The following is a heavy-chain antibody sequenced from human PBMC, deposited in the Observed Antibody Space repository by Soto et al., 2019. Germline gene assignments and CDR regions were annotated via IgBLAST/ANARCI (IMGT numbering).Heavy chain of an antibody. CDR2: ITRDGSST. CDR3: ARGANGYYYFDY. V-gene: IGHV3-74*01. D-gene: IGHD5-18*01. CDR1: GFGLRDNW. Sequence: EVQLVESGGGLVQPGGSLGLSCAAFGFGLRDNWMPWVRKAPGGGLVWFSRITRDGSSTNYADSVKGRFTISRDNAKNTLYLQVNSLRGEDTAVYYCARGANGYYYFDYWGQGTLVTVSS. J-gene: IGHJ4*02.